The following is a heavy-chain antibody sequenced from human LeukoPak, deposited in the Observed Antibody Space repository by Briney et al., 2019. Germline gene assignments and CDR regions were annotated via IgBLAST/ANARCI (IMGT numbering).Heavy chain of an antibody. Sequence: GGSLRLSCAASGFTFNSYSMNWVRQAPGKGLEWVSYIGSDSSITHYADSVKGRFTISRDNAKSSLYLQMNSLRAEDTAVYYCAKGSFGVVIDSSDYWGQGTLVTVSS. D-gene: IGHD3-3*01. CDR3: AKGSFGVVIDSSDY. J-gene: IGHJ4*02. CDR2: IGSDSSIT. CDR1: GFTFNSYS. V-gene: IGHV3-48*01.